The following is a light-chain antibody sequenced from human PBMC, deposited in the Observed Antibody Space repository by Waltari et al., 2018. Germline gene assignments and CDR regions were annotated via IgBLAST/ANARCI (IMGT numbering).Light chain of an antibody. Sequence: QSVLTQPPSVSGAPGQRVTISCTGSSSNIGAGYDVHWYQQLPGTAPKLLIYGNSNRPSGVPDRFSCSKSGTSASLAITGLQSEDEADYYCQSYDSSLSGSGVFGGGTKLTVL. CDR2: GNS. CDR1: SSNIGAGYD. J-gene: IGLJ2*01. CDR3: QSYDSSLSGSGV. V-gene: IGLV1-40*01.